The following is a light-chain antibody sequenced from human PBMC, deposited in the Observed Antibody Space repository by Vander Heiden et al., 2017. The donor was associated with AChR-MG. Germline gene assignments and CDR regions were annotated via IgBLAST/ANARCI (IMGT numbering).Light chain of an antibody. J-gene: IGLJ3*02. Sequence: SVLTQPPSASATPGHRVTTSCSVSSSTIGSNTVNWYQQLPGTAPKLLIYSNNQRPSGVPDRFSGSKSGTSASLAISGLQSEDEADYYCAAWDDSLNAWVFGGGTKLTVL. CDR2: SNN. CDR1: SSTIGSNT. V-gene: IGLV1-44*01. CDR3: AAWDDSLNAWV.